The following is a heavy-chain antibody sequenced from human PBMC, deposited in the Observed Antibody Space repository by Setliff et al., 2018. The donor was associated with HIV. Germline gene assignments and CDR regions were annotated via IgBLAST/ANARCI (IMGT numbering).Heavy chain of an antibody. V-gene: IGHV4-39*01. Sequence: TSETLSLTCTVSGGSISSSSYYWGWIRQPPGKGLEWIGSIYYSGSTYYNPSLKSRVTISVDTSKNQFSLKLSSVTAADTAVYYCARHAGPYYNFWSGDYYMDVWGKGTTVNVSS. CDR2: IYYSGST. D-gene: IGHD3-3*01. J-gene: IGHJ6*03. CDR3: ARHAGPYYNFWSGDYYMDV. CDR1: GGSISSSSYY.